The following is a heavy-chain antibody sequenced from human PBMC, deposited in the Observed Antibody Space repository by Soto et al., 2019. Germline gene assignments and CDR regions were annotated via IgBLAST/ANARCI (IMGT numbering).Heavy chain of an antibody. Sequence: EVQLAESGGGLVQPGGSLRLSCAASGFTFGTHEINWVRQAPGKWLEWISYISNSGSTKHYADSVKGRFTISRDNAKNLLYLQMKSLRVEDTAVYYCARGAGSGYDPTYNWFDPLGQGTLVTVSS. D-gene: IGHD5-12*01. CDR3: ARGAGSGYDPTYNWFDP. V-gene: IGHV3-48*03. CDR2: ISNSGSTK. CDR1: GFTFGTHE. J-gene: IGHJ5*02.